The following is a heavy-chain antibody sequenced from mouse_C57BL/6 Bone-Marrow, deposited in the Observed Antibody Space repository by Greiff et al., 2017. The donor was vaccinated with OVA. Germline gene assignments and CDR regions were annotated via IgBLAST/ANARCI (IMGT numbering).Heavy chain of an antibody. Sequence: EVKLVESGGGLVKPGGSLKLSCAASGFTFSDYGMHWVRPAPEKGLEWVAYISSGSSTISYADTVKGRFTISRDNAKNTLFLQMTSLRSEDTAMYYCARLYYGSSYEDFDYWGKGTTLTVSS. CDR1: GFTFSDYG. CDR3: ARLYYGSSYEDFDY. CDR2: ISSGSSTI. V-gene: IGHV5-17*01. J-gene: IGHJ2*01. D-gene: IGHD1-1*01.